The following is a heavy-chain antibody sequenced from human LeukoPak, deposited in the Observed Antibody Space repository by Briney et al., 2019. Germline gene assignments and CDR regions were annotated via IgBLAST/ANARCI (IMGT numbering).Heavy chain of an antibody. J-gene: IGHJ6*04. CDR3: AKDFAYGV. D-gene: IGHD2-8*01. CDR2: IRYDGSKK. CDR1: GFTFSSYG. Sequence: HPGGSLRLSCAASGFTFSSYGMHWVRQAPGKGLEWVAFIRYDGSKKYYADSVKGRFTISRDNSKNTLYLQMKSLRAEDTAVYYCAKDFAYGVWGKGTTVTISS. V-gene: IGHV3-30*02.